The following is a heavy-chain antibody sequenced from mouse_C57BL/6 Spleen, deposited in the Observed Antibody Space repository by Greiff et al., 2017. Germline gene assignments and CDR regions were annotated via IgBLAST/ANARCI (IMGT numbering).Heavy chain of an antibody. Sequence: VKLVESGAELVKPGASVKISCKASGYAFSSYWMNWVKQRPGKGLEWIGQIYPGDGDTNYNGKFKGKATLTADKSSSTAYMQLSSLTSEDSAVYFCARFNYYGSSYWYFDVWGTGTTVTVSS. J-gene: IGHJ1*03. V-gene: IGHV1-80*01. CDR2: IYPGDGDT. CDR3: ARFNYYGSSYWYFDV. D-gene: IGHD1-1*01. CDR1: GYAFSSYW.